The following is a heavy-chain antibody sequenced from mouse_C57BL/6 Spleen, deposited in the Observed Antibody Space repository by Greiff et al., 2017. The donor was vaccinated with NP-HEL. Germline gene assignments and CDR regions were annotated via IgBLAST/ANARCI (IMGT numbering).Heavy chain of an antibody. CDR2: FYPGSGSI. CDR3: ARHEDHLPVVDGYFDV. D-gene: IGHD1-1*01. V-gene: IGHV1-62-2*01. Sequence: QVQLQQSGAELVKPGASVKLSCKASGYTFTEYTIHWVKPRSGQGLEWIGWFYPGSGSIKYNEKFKDKATLTADKSSSTVYMELSRLTSEDAAVYFCARHEDHLPVVDGYFDVWGTGTTVTVSS. CDR1: GYTFTEYT. J-gene: IGHJ1*03.